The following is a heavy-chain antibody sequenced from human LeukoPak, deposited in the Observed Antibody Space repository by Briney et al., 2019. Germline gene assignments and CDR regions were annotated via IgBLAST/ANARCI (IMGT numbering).Heavy chain of an antibody. Sequence: GGSLRLSCAASGFTFSSYGMHWVRQAPGKGLEWVAVIWYDGSNKYYADSVKGRFTISRDNSKNTLYLQMNSLRAEDTAVYYCAKSRPRDGHNPYYFDYWGQGTLVTVSS. CDR2: IWYDGSNK. V-gene: IGHV3-33*06. D-gene: IGHD5-24*01. CDR3: AKSRPRDGHNPYYFDY. CDR1: GFTFSSYG. J-gene: IGHJ4*02.